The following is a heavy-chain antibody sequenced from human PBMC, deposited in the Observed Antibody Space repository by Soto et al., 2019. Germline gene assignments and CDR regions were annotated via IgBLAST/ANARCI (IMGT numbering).Heavy chain of an antibody. CDR3: ARGAGGHYEN. CDR2: IYYSGST. CDR1: GAPITINY. V-gene: IGHV4-59*01. J-gene: IGHJ4*01. D-gene: IGHD3-3*01. Sequence: PSETLSLTCTVSGAPITINYWSWIRQAPGKGLEWIVYIYYSGSTTYNPSLKSRATMSAETTQDQFSLKLTTVTAADTVVYYCARGAGGHYENCGPEILGTVSS.